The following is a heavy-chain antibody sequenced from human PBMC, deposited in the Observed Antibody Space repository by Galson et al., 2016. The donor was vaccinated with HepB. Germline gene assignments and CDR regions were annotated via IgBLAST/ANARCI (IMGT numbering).Heavy chain of an antibody. CDR1: GFTFSSYA. J-gene: IGHJ2*01. Sequence: SLRLSCAASGFTFSSYAMNWVRQAPGKGLEWVSSFSGSGGSTYYADSVKGRFTISRDNSKNTLYLQMNSLRAEDTALYYCAKRTGDRLVYWYFDIWGRGTLVTVSS. V-gene: IGHV3-23*01. CDR2: FSGSGGST. D-gene: IGHD7-27*01. CDR3: AKRTGDRLVYWYFDI.